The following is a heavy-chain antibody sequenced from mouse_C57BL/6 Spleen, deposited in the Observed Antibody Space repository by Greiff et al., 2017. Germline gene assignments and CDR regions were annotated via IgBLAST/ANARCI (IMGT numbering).Heavy chain of an antibody. CDR2: IDPSDSYT. CDR1: GYTFTSYW. J-gene: IGHJ2*01. CDR3: ALVAPYYFDY. V-gene: IGHV1-59*01. D-gene: IGHD1-1*01. Sequence: QVQLQQPGAELVRPGTSVKLSCKASGYTFTSYWMHWVKQRPGQGLVWIGVIDPSDSYTNYNQKFKGKATLTVDTSSSTAYMLLSSLTSEDSAVYYCALVAPYYFDYWGQGTTLTVSS.